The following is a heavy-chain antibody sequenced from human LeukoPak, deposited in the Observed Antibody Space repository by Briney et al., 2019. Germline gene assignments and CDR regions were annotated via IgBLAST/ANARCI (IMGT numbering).Heavy chain of an antibody. CDR2: ISYDGSNK. CDR1: GFTFSSYA. D-gene: IGHD6-19*01. J-gene: IGHJ3*02. V-gene: IGHV3-30*04. Sequence: PGRSLRLSCAASGFTFSSYAMHWVRQAPGKGLEWVAVISYDGSNKYYADSVKGRFTISRDNSKNTLYLQMNSLRAEDTAVYYCARVSGIAVAGDAFDIWGQGTMVTASS. CDR3: ARVSGIAVAGDAFDI.